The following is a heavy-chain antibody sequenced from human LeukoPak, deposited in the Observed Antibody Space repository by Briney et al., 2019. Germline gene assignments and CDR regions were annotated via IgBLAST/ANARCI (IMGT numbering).Heavy chain of an antibody. V-gene: IGHV3-23*01. CDR2: ISGSGDST. Sequence: GGSLRLSCAASGFTFNIYAMSWVRQAPGKGLEWVSTISGSGDSTYYADSVKGRFTISRDNSKNALYLQMNSLRAEDTAVYYCAKDGFSTGWLYTNWGQGTLVTVSS. CDR3: AKDGFSTGWLYTN. J-gene: IGHJ4*02. CDR1: GFTFNIYA. D-gene: IGHD6-19*01.